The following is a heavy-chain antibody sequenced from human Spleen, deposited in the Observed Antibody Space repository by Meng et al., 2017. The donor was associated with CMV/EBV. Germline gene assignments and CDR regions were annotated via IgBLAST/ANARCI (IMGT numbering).Heavy chain of an antibody. D-gene: IGHD4/OR15-4a*01. CDR1: GFTFSDYY. CDR3: ARDYGEATPLDY. CDR2: ISSSSSYT. Sequence: VQLVESGGCLVKPGGALRLSCAASGFTFSDYYMSWIRQAPGKGLEWVSYISSSSSYTNYADSVKGRFTISRDNAKNSLYLQMNSLRAEDTAVYYCARDYGEATPLDYWGQGTLVTVSS. J-gene: IGHJ4*02. V-gene: IGHV3-11*06.